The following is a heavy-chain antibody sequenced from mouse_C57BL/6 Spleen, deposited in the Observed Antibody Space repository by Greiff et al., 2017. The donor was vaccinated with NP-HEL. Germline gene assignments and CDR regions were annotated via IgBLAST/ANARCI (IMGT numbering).Heavy chain of an antibody. CDR2: IDPSDSYP. V-gene: IGHV1-50*01. Sequence: QVQLQQPGAELVKPGASVKLSCKASGYTFTSYWMQWVKQRPGQGLEWIGEIDPSDSYPNYNQKFKGQATLTVDTSSSTAYMQRSSLTSEDSAVYYCARGADSSGHYYYAMDYWGQGTSVTVSS. J-gene: IGHJ4*01. CDR3: ARGADSSGHYYYAMDY. D-gene: IGHD3-2*02. CDR1: GYTFTSYW.